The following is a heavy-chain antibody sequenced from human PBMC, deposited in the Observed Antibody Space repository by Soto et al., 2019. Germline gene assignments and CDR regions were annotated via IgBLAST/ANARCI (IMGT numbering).Heavy chain of an antibody. CDR2: ISSNSAYI. CDR3: TRDASRDSSARGWFDP. V-gene: IGHV3-21*01. J-gene: IGHJ5*02. D-gene: IGHD6-13*01. Sequence: LMXYCASSGFTFRSFTMNWVRQAPGKGLEWVSTISSNSAYIYYTDALRGRFTISRDNAKNSLHLQMNSLRAEDTAVYYCTRDASRDSSARGWFDPWGPGTLVTVSS. CDR1: GFTFRSFT.